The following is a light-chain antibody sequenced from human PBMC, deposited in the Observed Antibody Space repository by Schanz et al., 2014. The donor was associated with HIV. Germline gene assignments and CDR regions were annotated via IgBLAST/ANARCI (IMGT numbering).Light chain of an antibody. J-gene: IGKJ2*01. CDR3: QQLNSFPYT. Sequence: DIQMTQSPSSLSASVGDRVTVTCRASQDISTYFAWYQQKPGKPPNLLIYAASTLHTGVPLRFSGSGSGTDFTLTINGLQPDDFATYYCQQLNSFPYTFGQGTMLEI. CDR1: QDISTY. CDR2: AAS. V-gene: IGKV1-9*01.